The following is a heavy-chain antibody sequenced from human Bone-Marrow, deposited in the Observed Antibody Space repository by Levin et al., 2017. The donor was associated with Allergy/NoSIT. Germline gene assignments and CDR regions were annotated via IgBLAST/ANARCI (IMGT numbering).Heavy chain of an antibody. CDR3: ARAPADSSGWFGEYYFDY. CDR2: IYYTGST. Sequence: LSQTLSLTCNVSGGSVSSGSYYWSWIRQPPGKGLEWIGYIYYTGSTDYNPSLKSRVAISIDTWKNQLSLKLSSVTAADTAVYYCARAPADSSGWFGEYYFDYWGQGTLVTVSS. V-gene: IGHV4-61*01. D-gene: IGHD6-19*01. J-gene: IGHJ4*02. CDR1: GGSVSSGSYY.